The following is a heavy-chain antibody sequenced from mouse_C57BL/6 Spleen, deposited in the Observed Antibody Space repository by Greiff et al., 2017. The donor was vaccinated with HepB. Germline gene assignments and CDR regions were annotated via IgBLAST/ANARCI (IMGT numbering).Heavy chain of an antibody. Sequence: EVKVEESGGGLVQPGGSMKLSCVASGFTFSNYWMNWVRQSPEKGLEWVAQIRLKSDNYATHYAESVKGRFTISRDDSKSSVYLQMNNLRAEDTGIYYCTGEVVPGGFAYWGQGTLVTVSA. CDR3: TGEVVPGGFAY. CDR1: GFTFSNYW. V-gene: IGHV6-3*01. J-gene: IGHJ3*01. CDR2: IRLKSDNYAT. D-gene: IGHD1-3*01.